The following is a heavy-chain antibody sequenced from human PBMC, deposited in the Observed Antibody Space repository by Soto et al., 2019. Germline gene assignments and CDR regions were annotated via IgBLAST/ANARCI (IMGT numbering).Heavy chain of an antibody. CDR3: GGKNYDSSGYFDY. CDR1: GGSISSYY. J-gene: IGHJ4*02. V-gene: IGHV4-59*01. Sequence: SETLSLTCTVSGGSISSYYWSWIRQPPGKGLEWIGYMYYSGSTNYNPSLKSRVTISIDTSKNQFTLKLSSVTAADTAVYYCGGKNYDSSGYFDYWGQGTLVTVSS. CDR2: MYYSGST. D-gene: IGHD3-22*01.